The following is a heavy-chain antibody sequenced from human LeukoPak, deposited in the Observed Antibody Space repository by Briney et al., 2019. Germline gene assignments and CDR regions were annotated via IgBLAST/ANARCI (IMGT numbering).Heavy chain of an antibody. CDR3: AKDISAGAYYYYYMDV. CDR1: GFTFSSYS. Sequence: PGGSLRLSCAASGFTFSSYSMNWVRQAPGKGLEWVSLISWDGGSTYYADSVKGRFTISRDNSKNSLYLQMNSLRAEDTALYYCAKDISAGAYYYYYMDVWGKGTTVTVSS. D-gene: IGHD1-14*01. CDR2: ISWDGGST. J-gene: IGHJ6*03. V-gene: IGHV3-43D*03.